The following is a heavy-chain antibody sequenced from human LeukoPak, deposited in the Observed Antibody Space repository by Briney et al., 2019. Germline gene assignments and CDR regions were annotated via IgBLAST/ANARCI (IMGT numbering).Heavy chain of an antibody. CDR1: GYTFTSYD. CDR2: MNPNSGNT. J-gene: IGHJ4*02. CDR3: ARAPVGAVAKDY. V-gene: IGHV1-8*01. Sequence: ASVKASCKASGYTFTSYDINWVRQATGQGLEWMGWMNPNSGNTGYAQKFQGRVTMTRNTSISTAYMELSSLRSEDTAVYYCARAPVGAVAKDYWGQGTPVTVSS. D-gene: IGHD6-19*01.